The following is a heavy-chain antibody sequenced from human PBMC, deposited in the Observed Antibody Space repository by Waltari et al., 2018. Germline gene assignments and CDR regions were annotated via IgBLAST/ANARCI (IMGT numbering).Heavy chain of an antibody. CDR3: ARDRGGDSSGLSPDAFDY. Sequence: EVQLVESGGGLVQPGGSLRLSCAASGFPFSRYSMNWVRQAPGKGLEWVSYLSGSASAIYYADSVKGRFTISRDNTKSSLFLHMTSLRAEDTAVYYCARDRGGDSSGLSPDAFDYWGQEPWSPSPQ. V-gene: IGHV3-48*04. J-gene: IGHJ4*01. CDR1: GFPFSRYS. CDR2: LSGSASAI. D-gene: IGHD3-22*01.